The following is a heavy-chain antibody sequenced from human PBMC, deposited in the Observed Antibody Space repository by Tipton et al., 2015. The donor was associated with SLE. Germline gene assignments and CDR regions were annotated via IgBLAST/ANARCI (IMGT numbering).Heavy chain of an antibody. Sequence: TLSLTCTVSGDSISSRSYYWAWIRQPPGKGLEWIGYIYYSGSTSYNPSLESRVTTSVDTSKNQFSLRLSSVTAADTAVYYSARALWGSDRYYYYMDVWGKGTTVTVSS. CDR3: ARALWGSDRYYYYMDV. J-gene: IGHJ6*03. V-gene: IGHV4-61*05. CDR1: GDSISSRSYY. D-gene: IGHD2-21*01. CDR2: IYYSGST.